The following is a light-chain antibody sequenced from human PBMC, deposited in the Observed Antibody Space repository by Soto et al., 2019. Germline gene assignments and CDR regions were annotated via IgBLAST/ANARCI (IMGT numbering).Light chain of an antibody. CDR3: QQYGSSSYT. J-gene: IGKJ2*01. CDR1: QSISSNY. V-gene: IGKV3-20*01. Sequence: PGERATLSCRASQSISSNYLAWYQQKPGQAPRLLIYAASSRATGIPDRFSGSGSGTDFTLTISRLEPEDFAVYYCQQYGSSSYTFGQGTQLEIK. CDR2: AAS.